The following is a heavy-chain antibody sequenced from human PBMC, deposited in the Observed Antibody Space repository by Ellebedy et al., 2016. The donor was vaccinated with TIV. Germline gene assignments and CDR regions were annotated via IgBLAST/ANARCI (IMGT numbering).Heavy chain of an antibody. Sequence: GGSLRLXXVASGFTFSSYGMHWVRQAPGKGLEWVAVISYDGNDQYYADSVKGRFTISRDNSKNTLSLQMNSLRPEDTAVFYCAKDVGWQTNAFDIWGQGTMVTVSS. V-gene: IGHV3-30*18. CDR3: AKDVGWQTNAFDI. J-gene: IGHJ3*02. D-gene: IGHD1-14*01. CDR2: ISYDGNDQ. CDR1: GFTFSSYG.